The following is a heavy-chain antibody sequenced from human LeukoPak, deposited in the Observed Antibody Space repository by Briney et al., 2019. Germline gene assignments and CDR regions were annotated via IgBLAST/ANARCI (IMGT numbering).Heavy chain of an antibody. CDR1: GFTFDDYA. V-gene: IGHV3-9*01. Sequence: PGGSLRLSCAASGFTFDDYAMHWVRQATWKGLEWVSGISWNSGSIGYADSVKGRFTISRDNAKNSLYLQMNSLRAEDTALYYCAKDISYGYGQLSVYYFDYWGQGTLVTVSS. D-gene: IGHD5-18*01. J-gene: IGHJ4*02. CDR3: AKDISYGYGQLSVYYFDY. CDR2: ISWNSGSI.